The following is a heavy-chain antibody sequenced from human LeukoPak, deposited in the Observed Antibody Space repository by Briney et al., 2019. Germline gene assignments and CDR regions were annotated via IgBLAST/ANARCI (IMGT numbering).Heavy chain of an antibody. D-gene: IGHD6-6*01. CDR1: GFTFSSYW. V-gene: IGHV3-23*01. CDR3: AKDQSIAARPRYYFDY. Sequence: GGSLRLSCAASGFTFSSYWMSWVRQAPGKGLEWVSAISGSGCSTYYADSVKGRFTISRDNSKNTLYLQMNSLRAEDTAVYYCAKDQSIAARPRYYFDYWGQGTLVTVSS. J-gene: IGHJ4*02. CDR2: ISGSGCST.